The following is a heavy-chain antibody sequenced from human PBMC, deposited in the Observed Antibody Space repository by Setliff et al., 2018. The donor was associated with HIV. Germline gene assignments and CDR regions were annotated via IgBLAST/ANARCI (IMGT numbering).Heavy chain of an antibody. CDR1: GYTFSQYG. Sequence: GASVKVSCKSSGYTFSQYGISWVRQAPGQGLEWMGWISTYNGQRNYAQKVQGRVTFTTDTSTSTAYMELRSLRSDDTAVYYCAREGVREPPSNTLYYGMYVWGQGTTVTVSS. CDR2: ISTYNGQR. J-gene: IGHJ6*02. V-gene: IGHV1-18*01. CDR3: AREGVREPPSNTLYYGMYV. D-gene: IGHD3-10*01.